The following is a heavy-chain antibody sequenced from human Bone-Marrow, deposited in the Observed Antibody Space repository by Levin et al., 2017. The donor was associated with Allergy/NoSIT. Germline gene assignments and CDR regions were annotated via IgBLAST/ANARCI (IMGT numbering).Heavy chain of an antibody. Sequence: KISCKASGGTFSSYAISWVRQAPGQGLEWMGGIIPIFGIANYAQKFQGRVTITADKSTSTAYMELSSLRSEDTAVYYCASVYTRFLEWLLGYYYYGMDVWGQGTTVTVSS. CDR3: ASVYTRFLEWLLGYYYYGMDV. J-gene: IGHJ6*02. CDR1: GGTFSSYA. V-gene: IGHV1-69*17. D-gene: IGHD3-3*01. CDR2: IIPIFGIA.